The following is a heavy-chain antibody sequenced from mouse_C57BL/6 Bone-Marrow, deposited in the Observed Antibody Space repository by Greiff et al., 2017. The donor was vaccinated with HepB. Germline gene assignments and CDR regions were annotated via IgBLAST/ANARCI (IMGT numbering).Heavy chain of an antibody. D-gene: IGHD2-3*01. CDR2: ILPGSGST. V-gene: IGHV1-9*01. CDR1: GYTFTGYW. CDR3: ARHGEPYDGLGYAMDY. Sequence: VQLQQSGAELMKPGASVKLSCKATGYTFTGYWIEWVKQRPGHGLEWIGEILPGSGSTNYNEKFKDKATLTADKSSSTVYMELSRLTSEDSAVYFCARHGEPYDGLGYAMDYWGQGTSVTVSS. J-gene: IGHJ4*01.